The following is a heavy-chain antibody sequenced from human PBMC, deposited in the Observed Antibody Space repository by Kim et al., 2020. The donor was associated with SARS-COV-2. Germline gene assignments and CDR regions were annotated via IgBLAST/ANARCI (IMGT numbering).Heavy chain of an antibody. V-gene: IGHV3-30*18. CDR3: AKSTVYLFDDI. Sequence: GGSLRLSCAASGFTFSSYGMHWVRQAPGKGLEWVAVISYDGSNKYYADSVKGRFTISRDNSKNTLYLQMNSLRAEDTAVYYCAKSTVYLFDDIWGQGTMVTVSS. CDR2: ISYDGSNK. CDR1: GFTFSSYG. D-gene: IGHD3-9*01. J-gene: IGHJ3*02.